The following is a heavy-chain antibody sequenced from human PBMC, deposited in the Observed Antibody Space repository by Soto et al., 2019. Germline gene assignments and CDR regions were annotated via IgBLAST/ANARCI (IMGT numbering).Heavy chain of an antibody. J-gene: IGHJ6*02. V-gene: IGHV6-1*01. CDR3: ARDPQTSPHYSSSWYGGPYGMDV. Sequence: PSQTLSLTCAISGDSVSSNSAAWNWIRQSPSRGLEWLGRTYCRSKWYNDYAVSVKSRITINPDTSKNQFSLQLNSVTPEDTAVYYCARDPQTSPHYSSSWYGGPYGMDVWGQGTTVTVSS. CDR1: GDSVSSNSAA. CDR2: TYCRSKWYN. D-gene: IGHD6-13*01.